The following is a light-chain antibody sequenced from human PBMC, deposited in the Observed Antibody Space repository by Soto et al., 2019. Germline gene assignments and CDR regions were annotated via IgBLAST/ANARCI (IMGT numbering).Light chain of an antibody. CDR1: QSVSSSY. CDR2: GAS. CDR3: HQYGSSPYT. Sequence: EIVLTQSPGTLSLSPGERATLSCRASQSVSSSYLAWYQQKPGQAPRLLIYGASSRATGIPDRFSGSGSATDFTLTISRLEPEDFAVYYCHQYGSSPYTFGQGTKLEIK. V-gene: IGKV3-20*01. J-gene: IGKJ2*01.